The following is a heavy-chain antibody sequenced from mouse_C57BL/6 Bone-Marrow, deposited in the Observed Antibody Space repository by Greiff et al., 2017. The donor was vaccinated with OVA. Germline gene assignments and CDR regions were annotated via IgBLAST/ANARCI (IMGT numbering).Heavy chain of an antibody. D-gene: IGHD1-1*01. CDR3: ARDGGYYGSSLYYYAMDY. V-gene: IGHV7-1*01. J-gene: IGHJ4*01. CDR1: GFTFSDFY. Sequence: EVKLMESGGGLVQSGRSLRLSCATSGFTFSDFYMEWVRQAPGKGLEWIAASRNKANDYTTEYSASVKGRFIVSRDTSQSILYLQMNALRAEDTAIYYCARDGGYYGSSLYYYAMDYWGQGTSVTVSS. CDR2: SRNKANDYTT.